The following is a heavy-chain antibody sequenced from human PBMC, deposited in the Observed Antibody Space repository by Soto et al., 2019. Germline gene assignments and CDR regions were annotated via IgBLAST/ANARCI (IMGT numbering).Heavy chain of an antibody. CDR1: GFTFSSYA. Sequence: HPGGSLRLSCAASGFTFSSYAMSWVRQAPGKGLEWVSAISGSGGSTYYADSVKGRFTISRDNSKNTLYLQMNSLRAEDTAVYYCAKQHYDFWSGYSPSGGMDVWGQGTTVTVSS. V-gene: IGHV3-23*01. D-gene: IGHD3-3*01. CDR3: AKQHYDFWSGYSPSGGMDV. J-gene: IGHJ6*02. CDR2: ISGSGGST.